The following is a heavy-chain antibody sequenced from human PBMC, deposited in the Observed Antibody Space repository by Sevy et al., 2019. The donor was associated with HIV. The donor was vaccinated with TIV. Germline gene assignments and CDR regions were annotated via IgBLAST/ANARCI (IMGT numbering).Heavy chain of an antibody. CDR1: GFTFSSYA. D-gene: IGHD3-22*01. J-gene: IGHJ4*02. Sequence: VGSLRLSCAASGFTFSSYAMSWVRQAPGKGLEWVSAISGSGGTTYYADSVKGRFTISRDNSKNTLYLQMNSLRAEDTAVYYCAKDPDNYFDSSNFDYWGQGTLVTVSS. V-gene: IGHV3-23*01. CDR3: AKDPDNYFDSSNFDY. CDR2: ISGSGGTT.